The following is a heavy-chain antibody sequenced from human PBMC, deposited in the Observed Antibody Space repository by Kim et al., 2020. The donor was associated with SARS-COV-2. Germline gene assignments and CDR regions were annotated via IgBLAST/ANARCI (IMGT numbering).Heavy chain of an antibody. CDR2: INHSGSN. Sequence: SETLSLTCAVYGGSFSGYYRSWIRQPPGKGPEWIGEINHSGSNNYNPSLKSRVTISVDTSKNQFSLKLSSVTAVDTAVFYCVRGTRRISMVRGVINPFD. D-gene: IGHD3-10*01. CDR1: GGSFSGYY. CDR3: VRGTRRISMVRGVINPFD. V-gene: IGHV4-34*01. J-gene: IGHJ4*01.